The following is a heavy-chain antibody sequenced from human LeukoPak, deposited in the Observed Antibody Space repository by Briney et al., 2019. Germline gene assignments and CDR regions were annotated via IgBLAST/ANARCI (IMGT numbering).Heavy chain of an antibody. CDR3: AKVVRYGDYSGFDN. J-gene: IGHJ4*02. CDR2: ISSSSSYI. D-gene: IGHD4-17*01. CDR1: GFTFSSYS. V-gene: IGHV3-21*01. Sequence: GGSLRLSCAASGFTFSSYSMNWVRQAPGKGLEWVSSISSSSSYIYYADSVKGRFTISRDNSKNTLYLQMNRLRTEDTAVYYCAKVVRYGDYSGFDNWGQGTLVTVSS.